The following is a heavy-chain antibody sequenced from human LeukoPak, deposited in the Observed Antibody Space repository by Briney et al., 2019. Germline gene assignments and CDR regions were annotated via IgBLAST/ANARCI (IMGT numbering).Heavy chain of an antibody. Sequence: GGSLRLSCAASGFTFSSYGMHWVRQAPGKGLEWVAVIWYDGSNKYYADSVKGRFTISRDNSKNTLYLQMNSLRAEDTAVYYRARGYWGSTSCYQDYWGQGTLVTVSS. CDR3: ARGYWGSTSCYQDY. CDR2: IWYDGSNK. V-gene: IGHV3-33*01. D-gene: IGHD2-2*01. CDR1: GFTFSSYG. J-gene: IGHJ4*02.